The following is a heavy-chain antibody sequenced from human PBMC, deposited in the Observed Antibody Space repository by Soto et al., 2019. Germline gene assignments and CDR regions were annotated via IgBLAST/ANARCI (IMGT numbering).Heavy chain of an antibody. CDR1: GFTFSSYG. J-gene: IGHJ4*02. CDR2: IWYDGSNK. V-gene: IGHV3-33*01. Sequence: PGGSLRLSCAASGFTFSSYGMHWVRQAPGKGLEWVAVIWYDGSNKYYADSVKGRFTTSRDNSKNTLYLQVNSLRAEDTAVYDCARDTAMVKGDYWGQGTLVRVS. D-gene: IGHD5-18*01. CDR3: ARDTAMVKGDY.